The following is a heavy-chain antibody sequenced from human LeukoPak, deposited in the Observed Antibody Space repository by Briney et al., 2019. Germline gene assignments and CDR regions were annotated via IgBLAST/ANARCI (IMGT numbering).Heavy chain of an antibody. D-gene: IGHD3-10*01. Sequence: ASVNVSCKASGYTFTSYAMHWVRQAPGQRLEWMGWINAGNGNTKYSQKFQGRVTITRDTSASTAYMELSSLRSEDTAVYYCARGSYYPYYFDYWGQGTLVTVSS. V-gene: IGHV1-3*01. J-gene: IGHJ4*02. CDR1: GYTFTSYA. CDR3: ARGSYYPYYFDY. CDR2: INAGNGNT.